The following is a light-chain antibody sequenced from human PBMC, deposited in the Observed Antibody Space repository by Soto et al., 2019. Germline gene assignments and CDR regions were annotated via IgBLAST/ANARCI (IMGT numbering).Light chain of an antibody. CDR2: TGS. Sequence: DIQMTQSPSYLSASLGDRFTITCRASQGIKNWLAWYQQKPGKAPNLLIYTGSSLQSGVPSRFSGSGSGTDFTLTINSLQPEDFATYYCQQADSCPITFGQGTRLEIK. J-gene: IGKJ5*01. CDR1: QGIKNW. CDR3: QQADSCPIT. V-gene: IGKV1-12*01.